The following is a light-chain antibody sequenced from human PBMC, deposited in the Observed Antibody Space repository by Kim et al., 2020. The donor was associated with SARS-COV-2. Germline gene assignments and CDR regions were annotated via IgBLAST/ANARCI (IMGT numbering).Light chain of an antibody. Sequence: DIQMTQSPSSLSASVGDRVTITCRASQSISSYLNWYQQKPGQAPKLLIYAASSLQSGVPSRFSGSGSGTDFTLTISSLQPEDFATYYYQQSYSTPWTFGQGTKVDIK. CDR1: QSISSY. CDR3: QQSYSTPWT. CDR2: AAS. V-gene: IGKV1-39*01. J-gene: IGKJ1*01.